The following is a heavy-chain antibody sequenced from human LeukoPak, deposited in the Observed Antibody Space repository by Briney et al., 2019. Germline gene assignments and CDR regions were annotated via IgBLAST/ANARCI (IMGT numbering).Heavy chain of an antibody. V-gene: IGHV1-2*02. CDR1: GYTFTGYY. CDR3: ARGKGMTSATANFVDL. J-gene: IGHJ2*01. D-gene: IGHD1-20*01. CDR2: INPNSGGP. Sequence: ASVKVSCKASGYTFTGYYMQGVRQAPGQGLEWMGWINPNSGGPNYTQNFQVRLTMTRDQSISTAYMELSSLRSDDTAVYYCARGKGMTSATANFVDLWGRGNLVTVSS.